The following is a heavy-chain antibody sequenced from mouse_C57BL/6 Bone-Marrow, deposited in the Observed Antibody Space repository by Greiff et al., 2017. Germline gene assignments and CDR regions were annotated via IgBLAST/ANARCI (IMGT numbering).Heavy chain of an antibody. CDR3: AREGGKGYWYFDV. J-gene: IGHJ1*03. CDR2: INPSTGGT. V-gene: IGHV1-42*01. CDR1: GYSFTGYY. Sequence: EVQGVESGPELVKPGASVKISCKASGYSFTGYYMNWVKQSPEKSLEWIGEINPSTGGTTYNQKFKAKATLTVDQSSSTAYMQLKSLTSEDSAVYYCAREGGKGYWYFDVWGTGTTVTVSS.